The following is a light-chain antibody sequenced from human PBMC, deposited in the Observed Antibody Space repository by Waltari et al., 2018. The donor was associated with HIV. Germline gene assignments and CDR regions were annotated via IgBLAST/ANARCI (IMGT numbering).Light chain of an antibody. CDR3: QQAKSFPHT. CDR1: QNIVTS. CDR2: GSS. Sequence: DILMTQSPSFVSASVGDRVSIICRKGQNIVTSLAWYPRGQGKNPNRLIYGSSRLRGGVPSRFSGSGSGTFFTLDINSFRPGDVGIYHCQQAKSFPHTFGGGT. V-gene: IGKV1-12*01. J-gene: IGKJ4*01.